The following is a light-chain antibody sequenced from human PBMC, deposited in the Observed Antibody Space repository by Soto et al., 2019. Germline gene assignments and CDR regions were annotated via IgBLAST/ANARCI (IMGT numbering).Light chain of an antibody. CDR2: DVS. V-gene: IGLV2-14*01. Sequence: QSVLTQPASVSGSPGQSITISCTGTSSDVGAYNYDSWYQQYPGEAPKVIIYDVSHRPAGVSNRFSGSKSGNTASLTISGLQTQDEADYYCSSYTRATTYVFGTGTKVNVL. J-gene: IGLJ1*01. CDR3: SSYTRATTYV. CDR1: SSDVGAYNY.